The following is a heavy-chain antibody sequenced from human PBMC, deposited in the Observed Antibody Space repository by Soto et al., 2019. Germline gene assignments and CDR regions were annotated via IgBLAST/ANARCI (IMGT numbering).Heavy chain of an antibody. D-gene: IGHD4-17*01. Sequence: QLQLQESGPGLVKPSETLSLTCTVSGGSISSSNYYWGWIRQPPGKGLEWIGYIYYSGNTYYNTSLKSRVTISVDRSKNKFAVNLISVAAADTAVYYCARRSKDYGGKWDAFDIGGQGTMVTVSS. J-gene: IGHJ3*02. CDR2: IYYSGNT. V-gene: IGHV4-39*01. CDR3: ARRSKDYGGKWDAFDI. CDR1: GGSISSSNYY.